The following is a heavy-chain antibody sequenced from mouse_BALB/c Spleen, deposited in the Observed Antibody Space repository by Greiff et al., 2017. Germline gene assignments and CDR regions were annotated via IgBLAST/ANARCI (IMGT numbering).Heavy chain of an antibody. CDR2: ISYSGST. CDR1: GDSITSGY. CDR3: AREEFYYYGSSYTPFAY. V-gene: IGHV3-8*02. J-gene: IGHJ3*01. Sequence: EVQLQESGPSLVKPSQTLSLTCSVTGDSITSGYWNWIRKFPGNKLEYMGYISYSGSTYYNPSLKSRISITRDTSKNQYYLQLNSVTTEDTATYYCAREEFYYYGSSYTPFAYWGQGTLVTVSA. D-gene: IGHD1-1*01.